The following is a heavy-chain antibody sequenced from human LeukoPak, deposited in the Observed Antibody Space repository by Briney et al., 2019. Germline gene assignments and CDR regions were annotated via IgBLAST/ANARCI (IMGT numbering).Heavy chain of an antibody. CDR2: IVVGNGNA. V-gene: IGHV1-58*02. Sequence: SVTVSYMDSVCTLTNYAMQWVRQARGQRREGIGWIVVGNGNANYAQKFQERVTITRHMSTSTAYMELSSLRSEDTAVYYCAAVGATTFWYFDLWGRGTLVTVSS. D-gene: IGHD1-26*01. J-gene: IGHJ2*01. CDR3: AAVGATTFWYFDL. CDR1: VCTLTNYA.